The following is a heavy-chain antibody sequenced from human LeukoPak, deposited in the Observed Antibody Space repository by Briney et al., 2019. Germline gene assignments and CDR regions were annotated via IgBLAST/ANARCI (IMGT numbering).Heavy chain of an antibody. Sequence: SETLSLTCAVYGGSFSGYYWSWIRQPPGKGLEWIGEINHSGSTNYNPSLKSRVTISVDTSKNQFSLQLNSVTPEDTAVYYCARDRYDSTQLNWFDPWGQGTLVTVSS. D-gene: IGHD3-22*01. CDR1: GGSFSGYY. J-gene: IGHJ5*02. V-gene: IGHV4-34*01. CDR2: INHSGST. CDR3: ARDRYDSTQLNWFDP.